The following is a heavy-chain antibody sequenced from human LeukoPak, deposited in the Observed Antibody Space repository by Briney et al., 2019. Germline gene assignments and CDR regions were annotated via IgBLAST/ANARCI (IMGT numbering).Heavy chain of an antibody. CDR3: ARATGVYGSGRFDY. CDR2: IYYSGST. J-gene: IGHJ4*02. D-gene: IGHD3-10*01. Sequence: SETLSLTCTVSGGSISSYYWSWIRQPPGKGLEWIGYIYYSGSTNYNPSLKSRVTISVDTSKNQFSLKLSSVTAADTAVYYCARATGVYGSGRFDYWGQGTLVTVSS. CDR1: GGSISSYY. V-gene: IGHV4-59*08.